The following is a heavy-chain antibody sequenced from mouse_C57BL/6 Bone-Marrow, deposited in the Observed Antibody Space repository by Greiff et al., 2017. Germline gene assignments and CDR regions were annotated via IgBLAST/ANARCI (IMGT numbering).Heavy chain of an antibody. J-gene: IGHJ3*01. D-gene: IGHD3-2*02. Sequence: EVKLVESGGGLVQSGRSLRLSCATSGFTFSDFYMEWVRQAPGKGLEWIAASRNKANDYTTEYSASVKGRFIVSRDTSQSILYLQMNALRAEDTAIYYCARDADSSGDFAYWGQGTLVTVSA. CDR1: GFTFSDFY. CDR3: ARDADSSGDFAY. CDR2: SRNKANDYTT. V-gene: IGHV7-1*01.